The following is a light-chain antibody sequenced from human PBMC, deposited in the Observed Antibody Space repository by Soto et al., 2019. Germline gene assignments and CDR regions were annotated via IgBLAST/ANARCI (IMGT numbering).Light chain of an antibody. J-gene: IGKJ1*01. V-gene: IGKV3-20*01. CDR1: QSIRNNY. Sequence: ENVVTQSPDTLSLSPGERATLSCRASQSIRNNYLAWYQQKPGQAPRLLIYGASNRATGIPDRFSGSGSGTDFTLTISRLEPEDFAIYYCQQYGSSPRTFGQGTKVEIK. CDR2: GAS. CDR3: QQYGSSPRT.